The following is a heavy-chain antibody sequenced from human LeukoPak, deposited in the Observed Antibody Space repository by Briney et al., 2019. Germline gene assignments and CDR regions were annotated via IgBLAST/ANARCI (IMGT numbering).Heavy chain of an antibody. D-gene: IGHD6-6*01. Sequence: ASVKVSCMASGYTFTNYDINWVRQAPGQGLEWMGIINPTGGSTTYAQKFQGRVTMTRDTSTSTVYMELSSLRSDDTAVYYCARTAARRFDYWGQGTLVTVSS. CDR1: GYTFTNYD. CDR2: INPTGGST. J-gene: IGHJ4*02. CDR3: ARTAARRFDY. V-gene: IGHV1-46*01.